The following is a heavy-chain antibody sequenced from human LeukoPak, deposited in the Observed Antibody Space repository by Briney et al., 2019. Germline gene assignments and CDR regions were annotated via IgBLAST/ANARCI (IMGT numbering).Heavy chain of an antibody. Sequence: ASVKVSCKASGYTFTGYYMHWVRQAPGQGLEWMGWINPNSGGTNYAQKFQGRVTMTRDTSISTAYMELSRLRSDDTAVYYCARVLRLRQWLGDYWGQGTLVTVSS. CDR1: GYTFTGYY. V-gene: IGHV1-2*02. D-gene: IGHD6-19*01. J-gene: IGHJ4*02. CDR2: INPNSGGT. CDR3: ARVLRLRQWLGDY.